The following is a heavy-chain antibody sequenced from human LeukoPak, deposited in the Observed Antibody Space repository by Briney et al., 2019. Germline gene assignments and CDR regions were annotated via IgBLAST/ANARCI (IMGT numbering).Heavy chain of an antibody. CDR3: ARDGGYSYRAAFDI. CDR1: GFTFSSYS. CDR2: ISSSSSYI. Sequence: GGSLRISCAASGFTFSSYSMNWVRQAPGKGLEWVSSISSSSSYIYYADSVKGRFTISRDNAKNSLYLQMNSLRAEDTAVYYCARDGGYSYRAAFDIWGQGTMVTVSS. D-gene: IGHD5-18*01. V-gene: IGHV3-21*01. J-gene: IGHJ3*02.